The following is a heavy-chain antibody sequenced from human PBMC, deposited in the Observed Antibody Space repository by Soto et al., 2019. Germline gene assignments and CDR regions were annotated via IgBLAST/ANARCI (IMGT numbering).Heavy chain of an antibody. CDR3: ATTFSIALPLWWSTGGRWFDP. Sequence: ASVKVSCKVSGYTLTELSMHWVRQAPGKGLEWMGGFDPEDGETIYEQKFQGRVTMTEETSTDTAYMELSSLRSEDTAVYYSATTFSIALPLWWSTGGRWFDPWGQGTMVTVSS. CDR1: GYTLTELS. J-gene: IGHJ5*02. CDR2: FDPEDGET. D-gene: IGHD5-18*01. V-gene: IGHV1-24*01.